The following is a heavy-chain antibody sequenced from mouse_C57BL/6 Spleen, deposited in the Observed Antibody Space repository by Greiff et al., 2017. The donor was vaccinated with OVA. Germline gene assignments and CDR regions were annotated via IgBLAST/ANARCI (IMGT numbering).Heavy chain of an antibody. CDR2: INPSNGGT. J-gene: IGHJ2*01. Sequence: VQLQQPGTELVKPGASVKLSCKASGYTFTSYWMHWVKQRPGQGLEWIGNINPSNGGTNYNEKFKSKATLTVDKSSSTAYMQLSSLTSEDSAVYYCARSGTTTTVVFDYWGQGTTLTVSS. V-gene: IGHV1-53*01. CDR3: ARSGTTTTVVFDY. D-gene: IGHD1-1*01. CDR1: GYTFTSYW.